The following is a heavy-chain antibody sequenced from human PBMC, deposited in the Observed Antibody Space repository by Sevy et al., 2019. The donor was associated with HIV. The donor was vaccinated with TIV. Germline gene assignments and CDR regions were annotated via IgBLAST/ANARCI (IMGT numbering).Heavy chain of an antibody. CDR2: IKKDGTDK. CDR1: GFTFSNHW. D-gene: IGHD6-13*01. CDR3: AKDSRVYSSSHFDY. J-gene: IGHJ4*02. V-gene: IGHV3-7*01. Sequence: GGSLRLSCAVSGFTFSNHWMTWVRQAPGKGLEWVANIKKDGTDKFYVDSVMGRFSISRDNARNSLYLQMNSLRAEDTAVYYCAKDSRVYSSSHFDYWGQGIRVTVSS.